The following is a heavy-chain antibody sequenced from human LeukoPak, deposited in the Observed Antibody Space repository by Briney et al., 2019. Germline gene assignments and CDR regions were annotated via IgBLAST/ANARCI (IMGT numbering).Heavy chain of an antibody. CDR1: GGSIRSSSYY. CDR3: TRAYPLQEFDY. V-gene: IGHV4-39*07. D-gene: IGHD2-2*01. CDR2: VYFNGNT. J-gene: IGHJ4*02. Sequence: SETLSLTCSVPGGSIRSSSYYWGWIRQPPGKGLEWIGTVYFNGNTYSNPSLKGRVTISGDTSKNQFSLKLSSVTAADTAVYYCTRAYPLQEFDYWGQGTLVTVSS.